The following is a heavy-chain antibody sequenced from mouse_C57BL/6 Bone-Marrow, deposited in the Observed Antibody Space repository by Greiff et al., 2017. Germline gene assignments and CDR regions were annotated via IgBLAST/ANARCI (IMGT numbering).Heavy chain of an antibody. J-gene: IGHJ4*01. D-gene: IGHD1-1*01. CDR2: ISSGSSTI. V-gene: IGHV5-17*01. CDR3: ARPGGGTTVRSYAMDY. Sequence: EVKLVESGGGLVKPGGSLKLSCAASGFTFSDYGMHWVRQAPEKGLEWVAYISSGSSTIYYADTVKGRFTISRDNAKNTLFLQMTSLRSEDTAMYYCARPGGGTTVRSYAMDYWGQGTSVTVSS. CDR1: GFTFSDYG.